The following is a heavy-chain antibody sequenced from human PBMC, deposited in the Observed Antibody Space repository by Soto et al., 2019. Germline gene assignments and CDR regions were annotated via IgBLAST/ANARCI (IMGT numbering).Heavy chain of an antibody. V-gene: IGHV4-59*01. D-gene: IGHD4-17*01. CDR3: ARGGGDYGDYRTLDY. CDR1: HGSISTYY. Sequence: QVQLQESGPGLVKPSETLSLTCTVSHGSISTYYWTWIRQPPGKGLEWIGYIYYNGATRYNPSLQSRLTLSVDTSTKQFSLRLGSVTAADTAVYYCARGGGDYGDYRTLDYWGQGTLVTVSS. J-gene: IGHJ4*02. CDR2: IYYNGAT.